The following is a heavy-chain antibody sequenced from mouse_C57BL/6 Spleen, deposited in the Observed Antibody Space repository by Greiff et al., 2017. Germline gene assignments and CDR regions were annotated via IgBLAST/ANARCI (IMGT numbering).Heavy chain of an antibody. Sequence: EVKLVESGGGLVKPGGSLKLSCAASGFTFSDYGMHWVRQAPEKGLEWVAYISSGSSTIYYADTVQGRFTISRDNAKNTLFLQMTRLRSEDTAMYYCARELYYYGSSPHFDYWGQGTTLTVSS. CDR1: GFTFSDYG. D-gene: IGHD1-1*01. J-gene: IGHJ2*01. V-gene: IGHV5-17*01. CDR2: ISSGSSTI. CDR3: ARELYYYGSSPHFDY.